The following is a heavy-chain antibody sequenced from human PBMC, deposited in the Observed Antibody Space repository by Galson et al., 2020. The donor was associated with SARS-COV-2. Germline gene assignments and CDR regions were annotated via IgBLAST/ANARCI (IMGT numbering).Heavy chain of an antibody. CDR2: IYYSGST. V-gene: IGHV4-59*01. Sequence: ASETLSLTCTVSGGSISSYYWSWIRQPPGKGLEWIGYIYYSGSTNYNPSLKSRVTISVDTSKNQFSLKLSSVTAADTAVYYCARTSKIPLYYYYYGMDVWGQGTTVTVSS. CDR3: ARTSKIPLYYYYYGMDV. D-gene: IGHD4-4*01. CDR1: GGSISSYY. J-gene: IGHJ6*02.